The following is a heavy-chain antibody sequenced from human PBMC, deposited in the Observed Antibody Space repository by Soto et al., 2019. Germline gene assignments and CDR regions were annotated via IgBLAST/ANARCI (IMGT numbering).Heavy chain of an antibody. D-gene: IGHD3-3*01. CDR3: ARDLSARNYDFWSGENFDY. J-gene: IGHJ4*02. Sequence: SVKVSCKASGGTFSSYTISWVRQAPGQGLEWMGRIIPILGIANYAQKFQGRVTITADKSTSTAYMELSSLRSEDTAVYYCARDLSARNYDFWSGENFDYWGQGNLVTVS. CDR2: IIPILGIA. V-gene: IGHV1-69*04. CDR1: GGTFSSYT.